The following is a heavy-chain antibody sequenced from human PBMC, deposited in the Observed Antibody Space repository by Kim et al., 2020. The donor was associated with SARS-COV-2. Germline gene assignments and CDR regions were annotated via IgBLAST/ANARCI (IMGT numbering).Heavy chain of an antibody. J-gene: IGHJ4*02. D-gene: IGHD3-16*01. CDR3: VGGEGGWAGQI. V-gene: IGHV3-48*03. Sequence: GGSLRLSCAASGFTFSIYEMNWVRQTPGKGLEWVSYITNTGGLIYYADSVKGRFTISRDNAMNAVYLQMHGLRVEDTAVYYCVGGEGGWAGQIWGQGALVTVSS. CDR2: ITNTGGLI. CDR1: GFTFSIYE.